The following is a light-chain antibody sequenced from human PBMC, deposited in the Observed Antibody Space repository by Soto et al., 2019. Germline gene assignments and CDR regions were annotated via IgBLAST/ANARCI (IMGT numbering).Light chain of an antibody. CDR3: QQSYNSPQT. CDR2: AAS. Sequence: DIQMTQSPSSLSASVGDRVTITCRASQSISSWLAWYQQKPGKPPRLLIYAASSLQSGVPSRFSGSGSGTDFTLTISSLQPEDFATYSCQQSYNSPQTFGQGTKADI. V-gene: IGKV1-39*01. J-gene: IGKJ1*01. CDR1: QSISSW.